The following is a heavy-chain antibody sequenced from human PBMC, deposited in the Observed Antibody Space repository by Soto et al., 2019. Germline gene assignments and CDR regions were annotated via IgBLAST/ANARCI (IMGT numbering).Heavy chain of an antibody. CDR1: GGSISSPNFY. D-gene: IGHD3-10*01. CDR3: AREPRLLIWFGELHD. Sequence: QVQLQESGPGLVKPAQTLSLTCTVSGGSISSPNFYWSWIRQHPGKGLEWIGHIYYNGTTYYNPTLKSRVSTSVDTSKNQFSLKRSSVTAADTAVYYCAREPRLLIWFGELHDGGRGPLVTVSS. J-gene: IGHJ4*02. V-gene: IGHV4-31*03. CDR2: IYYNGTT.